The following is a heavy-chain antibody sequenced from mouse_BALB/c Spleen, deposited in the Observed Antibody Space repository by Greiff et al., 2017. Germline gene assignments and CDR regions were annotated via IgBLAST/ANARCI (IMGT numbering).Heavy chain of an antibody. CDR1: GYAFSSYW. Sequence: VQLQQSGAELVRPGSSVKISCKASGYAFSSYWMNWVKQRPGQGLEWIGQIYPGDGDTNYNGKFKGKATLTADKSSSTAYMQLSSLTSEDSAVYFCARSGYYDYDGAMDYWGQGTSVTVSS. J-gene: IGHJ4*01. D-gene: IGHD2-4*01. CDR3: ARSGYYDYDGAMDY. CDR2: IYPGDGDT. V-gene: IGHV1-80*01.